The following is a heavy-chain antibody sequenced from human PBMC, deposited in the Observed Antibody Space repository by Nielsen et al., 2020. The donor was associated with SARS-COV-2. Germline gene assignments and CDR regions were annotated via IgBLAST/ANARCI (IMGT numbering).Heavy chain of an antibody. CDR1: GYTFTSYY. V-gene: IGHV1-2*02. CDR3: ARDPEWDAFDI. J-gene: IGHJ3*02. CDR2: INPSGGST. D-gene: IGHD2-8*01. Sequence: ASVKVSCKASGYTFTSYYMHWVRQAPGQGLEWMGIINPSGGSTNYAQKFQGRVTMTRDTSISTAYMELSRLRSDDTAVYYCARDPEWDAFDIWGQGTMVTVSS.